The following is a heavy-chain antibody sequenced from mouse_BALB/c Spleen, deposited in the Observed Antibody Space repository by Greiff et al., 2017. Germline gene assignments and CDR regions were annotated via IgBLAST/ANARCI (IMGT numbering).Heavy chain of an antibody. CDR1: GFTFSSYA. CDR2: ISSGGST. D-gene: IGHD2-3*01. Sequence: EVQLVESGGGLVKPGGSLKLSCAASGFTFSSYAMSWVRQTPEKRLEWVASISSGGSTYYPDSVKGGFTISRDNARNILYLQMSSLRSEDTAMYYCARGGDGYYSWFAYWGQGTLVTVSA. V-gene: IGHV5-6-5*01. CDR3: ARGGDGYYSWFAY. J-gene: IGHJ3*01.